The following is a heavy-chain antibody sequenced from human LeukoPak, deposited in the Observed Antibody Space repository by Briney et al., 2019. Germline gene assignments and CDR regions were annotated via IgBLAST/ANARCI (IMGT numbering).Heavy chain of an antibody. CDR2: ISSRGSTI. J-gene: IGHJ6*02. CDR1: GFTFSDYY. CDR3: ARDLDHYGMDV. V-gene: IGHV3-11*01. Sequence: GGSLRLSCAASGFTFSDYYMSWIRQAPGKGLEWVSYISSRGSTIYYADSVKCRFTISRDNAKNSLYLQMNSLRAEDTAVYYCARDLDHYGMDVWGQGTTVTVSS.